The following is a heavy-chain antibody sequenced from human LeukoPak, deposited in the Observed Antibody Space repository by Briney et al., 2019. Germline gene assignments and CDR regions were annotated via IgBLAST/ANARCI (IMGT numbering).Heavy chain of an antibody. CDR2: IWYDGSNK. CDR1: GFTFSSYG. D-gene: IGHD3-22*01. CDR3: ARVGPGYYDSSGRSRAFDI. V-gene: IGHV3-33*01. J-gene: IGHJ3*02. Sequence: GGSLRLSYAASGFTFSSYGMHWVRQAPGKGLEWVAVIWYDGSNKYYADSVKGRFTISRDNSKNTLYLQMNSLRAEDTAVYYCARVGPGYYDSSGRSRAFDIWGQGTMVTVSS.